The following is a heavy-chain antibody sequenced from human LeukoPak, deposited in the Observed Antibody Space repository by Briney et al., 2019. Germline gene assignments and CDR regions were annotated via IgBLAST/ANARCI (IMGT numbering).Heavy chain of an antibody. D-gene: IGHD4-17*01. CDR2: ICYSGSA. CDR3: AKYGDYPFDY. J-gene: IGHJ4*02. CDR1: GGSISNGDYY. V-gene: IGHV4-30-4*01. Sequence: SQTLSLTCTVSGGSISNGDYYWSWIRQPPGKGLEWIGYICYSGSAYYNPSLQSRVTISVDTSKNQFSLKLSSVTAADTAVYDIAKYGDYPFDYWGQGTLVTVSS.